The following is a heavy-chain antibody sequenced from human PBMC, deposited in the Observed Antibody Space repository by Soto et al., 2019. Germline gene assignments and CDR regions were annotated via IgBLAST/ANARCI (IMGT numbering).Heavy chain of an antibody. D-gene: IGHD1-26*01. J-gene: IGHJ4*02. V-gene: IGHV1-69*04. CDR1: GGDLSNSG. Sequence: QVNLVQSGTEMKKPGSSVMVSCKVSGGDLSNSGISWVRQAPGQGLEWMGGIFPLLAMVDYSQKFQGRVTSSPDESKNTAYMDLGSLRSEDTAVYYCAKDDGAGFKSWGQGTLVIVYS. CDR2: IFPLLAMV. CDR3: AKDDGAGFKS.